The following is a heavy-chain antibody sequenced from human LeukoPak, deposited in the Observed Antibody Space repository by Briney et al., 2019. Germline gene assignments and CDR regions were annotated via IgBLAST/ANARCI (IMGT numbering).Heavy chain of an antibody. Sequence: SQTLSLTCTVSGGSISSGSYYWSWIRQPAGKGLEWIGRIYTSGSTNYNPSLKSRVTISVDTSKNQFSLKLSSVTAADTAVYYCARGPSIVGATPIDYWGQGTLVTVSS. D-gene: IGHD1-26*01. V-gene: IGHV4-61*02. CDR2: IYTSGST. CDR1: GGSISSGSYY. J-gene: IGHJ4*02. CDR3: ARGPSIVGATPIDY.